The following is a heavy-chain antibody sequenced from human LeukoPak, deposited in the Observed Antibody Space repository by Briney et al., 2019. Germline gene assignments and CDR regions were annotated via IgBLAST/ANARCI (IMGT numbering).Heavy chain of an antibody. CDR1: GFTFTSSA. Sequence: RASVKVSCKASGFTFTSSAMQWVRQARGQRLEWIGWIVVGSGNTNYEQKVQERVTITRDMSTSTAYMELTSLRSEGTAVYYCAAATKLITIFGVVIEYGMDVWGQGTTVTVSS. CDR3: AAATKLITIFGVVIEYGMDV. V-gene: IGHV1-58*02. CDR2: IVVGSGNT. J-gene: IGHJ6*02. D-gene: IGHD3-3*01.